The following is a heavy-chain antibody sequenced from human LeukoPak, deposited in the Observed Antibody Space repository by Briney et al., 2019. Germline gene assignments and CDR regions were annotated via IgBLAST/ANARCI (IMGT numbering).Heavy chain of an antibody. V-gene: IGHV7-4-1*02. Sequence: GASVSVSCTACGYTFTSYAMNGVRQARGQGREGVGWLNTNTGNPTYAQGFTGRFVFSLDTSVSTAYLQISSLKAEDTAVYYCARDPPDLRLRRYGMDVWGQGTTVTVSS. J-gene: IGHJ6*02. CDR3: ARDPPDLRLRRYGMDV. D-gene: IGHD3/OR15-3a*01. CDR1: GYTFTSYA. CDR2: LNTNTGNP.